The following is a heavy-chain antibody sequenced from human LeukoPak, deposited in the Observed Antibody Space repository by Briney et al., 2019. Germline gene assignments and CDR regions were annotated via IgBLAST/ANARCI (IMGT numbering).Heavy chain of an antibody. CDR3: AREGYASGWLGFDY. J-gene: IGHJ4*02. V-gene: IGHV3-48*02. D-gene: IGHD6-19*01. Sequence: GSLRLSCAASGFTFSTYSMNWVRQAPGKGLEWVSYISSSSNTIYYADPVRGRFTISRDNAKNSLYLQMNSLRDEDTAVYYCAREGYASGWLGFDYWGQGTLVTVSS. CDR1: GFTFSTYS. CDR2: ISSSSNTI.